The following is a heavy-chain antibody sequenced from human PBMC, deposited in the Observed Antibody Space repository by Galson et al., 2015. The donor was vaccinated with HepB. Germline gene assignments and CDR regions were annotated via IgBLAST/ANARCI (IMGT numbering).Heavy chain of an antibody. Sequence: SVKVSCKASGYTFTSYGISWVRQAPGQGLEWMGWISAYNGNTNYAQKLQGRVTMTTDTSTSTAYMELRSLRSDDTAVYYCARDPYYYDSSGYYYDAFDIWGQGTMVTVSS. V-gene: IGHV1-18*01. CDR2: ISAYNGNT. CDR1: GYTFTSYG. D-gene: IGHD3-22*01. J-gene: IGHJ3*02. CDR3: ARDPYYYDSSGYYYDAFDI.